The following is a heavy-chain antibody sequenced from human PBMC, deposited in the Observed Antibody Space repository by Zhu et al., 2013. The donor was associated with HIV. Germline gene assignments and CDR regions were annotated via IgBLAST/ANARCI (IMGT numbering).Heavy chain of an antibody. CDR2: MNPNSGNT. CDR1: GYTFTSYD. D-gene: IGHD3-3*01. Sequence: QVHLVQSGAEVKKPGASVKVSCKASGYTFTSYDINWVRQATGQGLEWMGWMNPNSGNTGYAQKFQGRVTMTRNTSISTAYMELSSLRSEDTAVYYCARGLGRRAYYYYGMDVWGQGTTVTVSS. CDR3: ARGLGRRAYYYYGMDV. J-gene: IGHJ6*02. V-gene: IGHV1-8*01.